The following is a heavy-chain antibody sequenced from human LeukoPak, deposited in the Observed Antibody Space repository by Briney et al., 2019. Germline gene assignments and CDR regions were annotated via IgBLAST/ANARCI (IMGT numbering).Heavy chain of an antibody. CDR1: GGSISSDSYY. D-gene: IGHD6-13*01. Sequence: SETLSLTCAVSGGSISSDSYYWGWIRQPPGKGLEWIGSIYYSGSTYYNPSLKSRVTISVDTSKNQFSLKLSSVTAADTAVYYCAAYSSSWYDYWGQGTLVTVSS. CDR3: AAYSSSWYDY. CDR2: IYYSGST. J-gene: IGHJ4*02. V-gene: IGHV4-39*01.